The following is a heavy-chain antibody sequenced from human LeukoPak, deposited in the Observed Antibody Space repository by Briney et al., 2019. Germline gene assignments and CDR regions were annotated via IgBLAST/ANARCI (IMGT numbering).Heavy chain of an antibody. Sequence: SETLSLTCTVSDGSITNHDWSWVRQSPGKGLEFIGYVHYSGTTHYNPSLSSRVTISIDTSKKHFFLKLKSVTAADTAVYYCASGYNDVRVAGRYFFDWGQGTLVIVAS. CDR3: ASGYNDVRVAGRYFFD. V-gene: IGHV4-59*11. J-gene: IGHJ4*02. CDR2: VHYSGTT. D-gene: IGHD5-24*01. CDR1: DGSITNHD.